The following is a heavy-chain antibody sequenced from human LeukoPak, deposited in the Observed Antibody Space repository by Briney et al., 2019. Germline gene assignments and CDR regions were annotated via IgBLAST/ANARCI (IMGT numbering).Heavy chain of an antibody. CDR2: IHHSGST. J-gene: IGHJ4*02. V-gene: IGHV4-38-2*01. D-gene: IGHD2-2*02. CDR1: GYSISSGYY. CDR3: ARRIYCNTTSCYTDYFFDY. Sequence: SETLSLTCAVSGYSISSGYYWGWIRQPPGKGLEWIGGIHHSGSTYYNPSLKSRVTISVDTSKNQFSLKLSSVTAADTAVYYCARRIYCNTTSCYTDYFFDYWGQGTLVTVSS.